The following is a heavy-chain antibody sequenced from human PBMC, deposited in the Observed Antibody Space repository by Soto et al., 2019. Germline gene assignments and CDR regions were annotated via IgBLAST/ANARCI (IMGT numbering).Heavy chain of an antibody. Sequence: PGGSLILSCAASGFTFSSYAMSWVRQAPGKGLEWVSAISGSGGSTYYADSVKGRFTISRDNSKNTLYLQMGSLRAEDMAVYYCARSGGDYVPDYFDYWGQGTLVTVSS. V-gene: IGHV3-23*01. CDR1: GFTFSSYA. CDR3: ARSGGDYVPDYFDY. J-gene: IGHJ4*02. CDR2: ISGSGGST. D-gene: IGHD4-17*01.